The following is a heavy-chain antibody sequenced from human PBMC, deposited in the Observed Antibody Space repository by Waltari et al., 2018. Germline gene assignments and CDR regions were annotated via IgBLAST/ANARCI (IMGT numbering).Heavy chain of an antibody. V-gene: IGHV1-18*01. J-gene: IGHJ4*02. CDR1: GYAFTNYG. CDR2: IYTYNGNT. D-gene: IGHD6-19*01. CDR3: ARVAVADYFDY. Sequence: QIHLVQSGAEVKKPGASVKVSCKASGYAFTNYGISWVRQAPGKGLEWMGWIYTYNGNTNYAQKFQGRVTMTTDTSTSTAYMELRSLRSDDTAVYYCARVAVADYFDYWGQGTLVTVSS.